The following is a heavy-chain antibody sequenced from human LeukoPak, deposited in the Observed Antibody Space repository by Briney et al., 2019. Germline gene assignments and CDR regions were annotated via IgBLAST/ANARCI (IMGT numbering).Heavy chain of an antibody. CDR1: GLTFSNHW. D-gene: IGHD3-9*01. CDR2: IKPDGSGE. CDR3: LTSMGY. J-gene: IGHJ4*02. Sequence: PGGSLRLSCVGTGLTFSNHWMNWVRQAPGKGLEWVANIKPDGSGEYYLDSVRGRFIISRDNARNSVYLQMNSLRVEDTAVYYILTSMGYWGQGTLVTVSS. V-gene: IGHV3-7*01.